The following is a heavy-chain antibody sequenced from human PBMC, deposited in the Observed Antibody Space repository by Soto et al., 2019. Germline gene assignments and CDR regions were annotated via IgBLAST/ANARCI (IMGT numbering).Heavy chain of an antibody. J-gene: IGHJ6*03. CDR3: ARDCASIAAPGKTITFYYYYYMDV. V-gene: IGHV3-48*01. CDR1: GFTFSSYS. Sequence: EVQLVESGGGLVQPGGSLRLSCAASGFTFSSYSMNWVRQAPGKGLEWVSYISSSSSTIYYADSVKGRFTISRDNAKNSLYLKMNSLRAEDTAVYYCARDCASIAAPGKTITFYYYYYMDVWGKGTTVTVSS. CDR2: ISSSSSTI. D-gene: IGHD6-13*01.